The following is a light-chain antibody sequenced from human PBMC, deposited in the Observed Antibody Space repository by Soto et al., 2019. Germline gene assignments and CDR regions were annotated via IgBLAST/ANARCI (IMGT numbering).Light chain of an antibody. Sequence: SSELTQPPSVSVAPGQTARIACGGDNIGSKSVHWYQQKPGQAPVLVVYDDSDRASGIPERFSGSNSGNTATLTISRVEAGDEADFYCQVWDSDSDHVVFGGGTKLTVL. J-gene: IGLJ2*01. CDR3: QVWDSDSDHVV. CDR1: NIGSKS. V-gene: IGLV3-21*02. CDR2: DDS.